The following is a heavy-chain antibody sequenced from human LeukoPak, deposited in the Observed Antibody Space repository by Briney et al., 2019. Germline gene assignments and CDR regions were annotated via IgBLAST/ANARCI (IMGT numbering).Heavy chain of an antibody. Sequence: SETLSLTCTVSGGSISSYYWSWIRQPPGKGLEWIGYIYYSGSTNYNPSLKSRVTISVDTSKNQFSLKLSSVTAADTAVYYCARQIGSTYYDILTGYYPPFDYWGQGTLVTVSS. CDR2: IYYSGST. V-gene: IGHV4-59*08. D-gene: IGHD3-9*01. J-gene: IGHJ4*02. CDR3: ARQIGSTYYDILTGYYPPFDY. CDR1: GGSISSYY.